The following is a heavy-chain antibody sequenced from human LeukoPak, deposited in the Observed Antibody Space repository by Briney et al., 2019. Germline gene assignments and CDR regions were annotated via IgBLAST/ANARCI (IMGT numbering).Heavy chain of an antibody. CDR1: GYTFTSYG. D-gene: IGHD3-22*01. CDR3: ARAPGYYYDSSGYPGGGAFDI. CDR2: ISAYNGNT. J-gene: IGHJ3*02. V-gene: IGHV1-18*01. Sequence: GASVKVSCKASGYTFTSYGISWVRQAPGQGLEWMGWISAYNGNTNYAQKLQGRVTMTTDTSTSTAYMELRSLRSDDTAVYYCARAPGYYYDSSGYPGGGAFDIWGQGTMVTVSS.